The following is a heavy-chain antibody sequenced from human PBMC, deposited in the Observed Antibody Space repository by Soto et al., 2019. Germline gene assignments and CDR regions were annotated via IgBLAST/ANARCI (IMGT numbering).Heavy chain of an antibody. CDR3: ARGQYTNPYYYDRLGAFDI. Sequence: GASVKVSCKASGYTFTSYYMHWVRQAPGQGLEWMGIINPSGGSTSYAQKFQGRVTMTRDTSTSTVYMELSSLRSEDTAVYYCARGQYTNPYYYDRLGAFDIWGQGTMVTVSS. D-gene: IGHD3-22*01. J-gene: IGHJ3*02. V-gene: IGHV1-46*01. CDR1: GYTFTSYY. CDR2: INPSGGST.